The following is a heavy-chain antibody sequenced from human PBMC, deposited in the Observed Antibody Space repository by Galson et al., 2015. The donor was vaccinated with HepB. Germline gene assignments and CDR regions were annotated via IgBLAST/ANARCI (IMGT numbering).Heavy chain of an antibody. D-gene: IGHD6-19*01. CDR1: GFSLSTSGMC. CDR3: ARIREIAVADPGGYFDY. CDR2: IDWDDDK. V-gene: IGHV2-70*11. Sequence: PALVKPTQTLTLTCTFSGFSLSTSGMCVSWIRQPPGKALEWLARIDWDDDKYYSTSLKTRLTISKDTSKNQVVLTMTNMDPVDTATYYCARIREIAVADPGGYFDYWGQGTLVTVSS. J-gene: IGHJ4*02.